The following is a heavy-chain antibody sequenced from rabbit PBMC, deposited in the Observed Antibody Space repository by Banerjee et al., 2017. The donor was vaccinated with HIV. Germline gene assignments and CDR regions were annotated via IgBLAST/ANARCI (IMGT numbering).Heavy chain of an antibody. CDR2: IYPGSFDST. CDR3: ARDPYTAGAAYGYAFNL. V-gene: IGHV1S45*01. D-gene: IGHD6-1*01. J-gene: IGHJ4*01. CDR1: GFSFSSTYY. Sequence: QEQLVESGGGLVQPEGSLTLTCTASGFSFSSTYYMCWVRQAPGSGLEWIACIYPGSFDSTVYATWAKGRFTISRTSSTTVTLQVTSLTAADTATYFCARDPYTAGAAYGYAFNLWGQGTLVTVS.